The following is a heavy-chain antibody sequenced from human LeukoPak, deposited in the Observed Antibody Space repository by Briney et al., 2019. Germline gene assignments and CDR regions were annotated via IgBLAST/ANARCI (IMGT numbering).Heavy chain of an antibody. J-gene: IGHJ6*02. CDR3: ASMDYYYYGMDV. CDR1: GFTVSSNY. Sequence: GGSLILSCAASGFTVSSNYMSWVRQAPGKGLEWVSVIYSGGSTYYADSVKGRFTISRDNSKNTLYLQMNSLRAEDTAVYYCASMDYYYYGMDVWGQGTTVTVSS. CDR2: IYSGGST. V-gene: IGHV3-53*01.